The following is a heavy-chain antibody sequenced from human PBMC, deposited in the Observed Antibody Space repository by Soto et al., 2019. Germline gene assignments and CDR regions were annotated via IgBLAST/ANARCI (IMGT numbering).Heavy chain of an antibody. CDR2: ISSSSSYI. D-gene: IGHD6-19*01. V-gene: IGHV3-21*04. J-gene: IGHJ3*02. CDR3: AKDFSTLWLDDAFDI. CDR1: GFTFSSYS. Sequence: PGGSLRLSCAASGFTFSSYSMNWVRQAPGKGLEWVSSISSSSSYIYYADSVKGRFTISRDNAKNSLYLQMNSLRAEDTAVYYCAKDFSTLWLDDAFDIWGQGTMVTV.